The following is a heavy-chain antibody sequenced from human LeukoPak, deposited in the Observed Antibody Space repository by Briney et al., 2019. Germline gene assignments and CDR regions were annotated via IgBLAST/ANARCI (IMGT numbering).Heavy chain of an antibody. CDR2: IYYSGST. CDR3: ARHRDAPYGGNCGFDP. D-gene: IGHD4-23*01. Sequence: SETLSLTCTVSGGSISSSSYYWGWIRQPPGTGLEWIGSIYYSGSTYYNPSLKSRVTISVDTSKNQFSLKLSSVSAADTAVYYCARHRDAPYGGNCGFDPWGQGTLVTGSS. J-gene: IGHJ5*02. V-gene: IGHV4-39*01. CDR1: GGSISSSSYY.